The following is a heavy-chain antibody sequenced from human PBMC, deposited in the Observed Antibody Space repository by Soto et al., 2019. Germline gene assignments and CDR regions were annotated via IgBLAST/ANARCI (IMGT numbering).Heavy chain of an antibody. CDR2: INSDGSST. Sequence: EVQLVESGGGLVQPGGSLRLSCAASGFTFSSYWMHWVRQAPGKGLVWVSRINSDGSSTSYADSVKGRFTISRDNAKNTLYLQMNSLRAEDTAVYYCARDTGNSGSYYYYYYGMDVWGQGTTVTVSS. CDR3: ARDTGNSGSYYYYYYGMDV. V-gene: IGHV3-74*01. CDR1: GFTFSSYW. D-gene: IGHD1-26*01. J-gene: IGHJ6*02.